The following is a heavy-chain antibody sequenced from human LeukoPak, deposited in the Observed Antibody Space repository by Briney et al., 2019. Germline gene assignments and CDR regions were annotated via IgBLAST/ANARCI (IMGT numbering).Heavy chain of an antibody. J-gene: IGHJ5*02. V-gene: IGHV3-7*03. Sequence: GGPLRLSCAASGFTFSSYWMSWVRQAPGKGLEWVANIKQDGSEKYYVDSVKGRFTISRDNANNSLSLQMNSLRAEDTAVYYYARDLPSLNYDFWSGYRALGWFDPWGQGALVTVSS. CDR3: ARDLPSLNYDFWSGYRALGWFDP. CDR2: IKQDGSEK. D-gene: IGHD3-3*01. CDR1: GFTFSSYW.